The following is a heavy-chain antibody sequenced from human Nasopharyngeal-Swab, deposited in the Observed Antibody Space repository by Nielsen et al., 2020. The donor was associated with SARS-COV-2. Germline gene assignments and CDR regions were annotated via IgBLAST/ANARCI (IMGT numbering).Heavy chain of an antibody. CDR1: GFTFSSYS. CDR2: ISSSSSYI. D-gene: IGHD1-14*01. V-gene: IGHV3-21*01. J-gene: IGHJ6*02. Sequence: GGSLRLSCAASGFTFSSYSMNWVRQAPGKGLEWVSSISSSSSYIYYADSLKGRFTISRDNAKNSLYLQMNSLRAEDTAVYYCATGEPNYYYYYGMDVWGQGTTVTVSS. CDR3: ATGEPNYYYYYGMDV.